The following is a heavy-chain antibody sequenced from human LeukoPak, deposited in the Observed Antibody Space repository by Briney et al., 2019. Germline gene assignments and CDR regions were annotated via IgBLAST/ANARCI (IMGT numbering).Heavy chain of an antibody. J-gene: IGHJ4*02. CDR2: IRSKTHGEAI. CDR1: GFTFSSYA. D-gene: IGHD2-21*02. Sequence: PGRSLRLSCAASGFTFSSYAMHWVRQAPGKGLEWVGRIRSKTHGEAIDYAAPVRGRFTISRDDSKNTLYLQLNSLKTEDTAVYYCVTEVIKAVTGNDYWGQGSLVTVSS. CDR3: VTEVIKAVTGNDY. V-gene: IGHV3-15*07.